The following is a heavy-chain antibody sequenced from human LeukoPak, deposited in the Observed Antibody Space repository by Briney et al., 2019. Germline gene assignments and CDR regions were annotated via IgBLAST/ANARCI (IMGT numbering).Heavy chain of an antibody. V-gene: IGHV3-11*01. CDR3: ARGDGYCSGGSCPTGFDY. CDR2: ISSSGSTT. J-gene: IGHJ4*02. CDR1: GFTFSDYY. Sequence: GGSLRLSCTASGFTFSDYYMSWIRQAPGKGLEWDSYISSSGSTTYYADSVKGRFTISRDNAKNSLYLQMNSLRAEDTAVYYCARGDGYCSGGSCPTGFDYWGQGTLVTVSS. D-gene: IGHD2-15*01.